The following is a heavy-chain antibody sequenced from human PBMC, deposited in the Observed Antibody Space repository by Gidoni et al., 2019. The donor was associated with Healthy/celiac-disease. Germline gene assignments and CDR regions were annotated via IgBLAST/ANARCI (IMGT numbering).Heavy chain of an antibody. CDR1: GFTFSSYG. CDR2: ISYDGSNK. Sequence: QVQLVESGGGVVQPGRSLRLSCAASGFTFSSYGMHWVRQAPGKGLEWVAVISYDGSNKYYADSVKGRFTISRDNSKNTLYLQMNSLRAEDTAVYYCAKDRDTVTTPYYYGMDVWGQGTTVTVSS. D-gene: IGHD4-4*01. CDR3: AKDRDTVTTPYYYGMDV. J-gene: IGHJ6*02. V-gene: IGHV3-30*18.